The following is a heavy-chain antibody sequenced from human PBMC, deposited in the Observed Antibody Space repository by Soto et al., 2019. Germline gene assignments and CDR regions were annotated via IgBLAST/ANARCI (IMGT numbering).Heavy chain of an antibody. J-gene: IGHJ5*02. CDR3: ARYRISTSNWFDP. CDR2: LYNSGST. V-gene: IGHV4-59*08. CDR1: GGSISSYY. D-gene: IGHD2-2*01. Sequence: SETLSLTCTVSGGSISSYYWTWIRQPPGKGLEWIGFLYNSGSTHYNPSLKSRVTISVDTSKNQFSLKLRSVTAADTAVYYCARYRISTSNWFDPWGQGTLVTVSS.